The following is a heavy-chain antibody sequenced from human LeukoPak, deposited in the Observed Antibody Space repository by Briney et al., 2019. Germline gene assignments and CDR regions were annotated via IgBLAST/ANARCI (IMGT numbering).Heavy chain of an antibody. CDR3: ARFYSYGQYYFDY. V-gene: IGHV3-23*01. CDR2: ISGSGGST. CDR1: GFTFSSYA. J-gene: IGHJ4*02. Sequence: GGSLRLSCAASGFTFSSYAMSWVRQAPGKGLEWVSAISGSGGSTYYADSVKGRFTISRDNSKNTLYLQMNSLRAEDTAVYYCARFYSYGQYYFDYWGQGTLVTVSS. D-gene: IGHD5-18*01.